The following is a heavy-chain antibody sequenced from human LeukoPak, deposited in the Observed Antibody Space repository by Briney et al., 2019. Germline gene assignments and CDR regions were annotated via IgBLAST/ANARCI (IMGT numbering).Heavy chain of an antibody. J-gene: IGHJ6*03. CDR1: GGSISSSSYY. D-gene: IGHD3-10*01. Sequence: SETLSLTCTVSGGSISSSSYYWGWIRQPPGKGLEWIGSIYYSGSTYYNPSLKSRVTISVDTSKNQFSLKLSSVTAADTAVYYCARDYSEGDYYYNYYMDVWGKGTTVTISS. CDR3: ARDYSEGDYYYNYYMDV. V-gene: IGHV4-39*01. CDR2: IYYSGST.